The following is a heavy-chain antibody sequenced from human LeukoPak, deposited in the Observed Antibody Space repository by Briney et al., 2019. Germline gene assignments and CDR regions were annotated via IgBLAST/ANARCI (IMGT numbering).Heavy chain of an antibody. V-gene: IGHV3-33*01. CDR3: ARDGLGVRYGMDV. CDR1: GFTFSSYG. Sequence: GGSLRLSCAASGFTFSSYGMHWVRQAPGKGLEGVAVIWYDGSNKYYADCVKGRFTISRDNSKNPLYLQMNSLRAEDTAVYYCARDGLGVRYGMDVWGKGTTVTVSS. CDR2: IWYDGSNK. D-gene: IGHD3-16*01. J-gene: IGHJ6*04.